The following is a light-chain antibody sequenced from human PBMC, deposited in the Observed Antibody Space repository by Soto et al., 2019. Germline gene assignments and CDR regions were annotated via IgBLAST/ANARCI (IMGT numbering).Light chain of an antibody. V-gene: IGKV1-5*03. J-gene: IGKJ1*01. CDR1: QTISSW. Sequence: DSQMAQSPSTLSGPVGDRVTITCRARQTISSWLAWYQQKPGKAPKLLIYKASTLKSGVPSRFSGSGSGTEFTLTISSLQPDDFAAYYCQHYNSYSEAFGQGTKVDIK. CDR3: QHYNSYSEA. CDR2: KAS.